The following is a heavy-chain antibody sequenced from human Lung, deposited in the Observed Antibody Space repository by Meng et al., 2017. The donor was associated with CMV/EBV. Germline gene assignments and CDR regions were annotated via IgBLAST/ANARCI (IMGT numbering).Heavy chain of an antibody. CDR2: INQRGST. Sequence: SQTLSLTCSVYCMSFNGHYWSWSRQSPGKGLEWIGEINQRGSTNNKSSLKRGITISVDTSKNQFSLKLSSVTAADTAVYYCARSKRDHYYGSGTYSKNYGMDVWGQGTTVTVSS. CDR1: CMSFNGHY. J-gene: IGHJ6*02. V-gene: IGHV4-34*01. CDR3: ARSKRDHYYGSGTYSKNYGMDV. D-gene: IGHD3-10*01.